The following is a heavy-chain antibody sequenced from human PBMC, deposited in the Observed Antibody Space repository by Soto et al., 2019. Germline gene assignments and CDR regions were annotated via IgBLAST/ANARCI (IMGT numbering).Heavy chain of an antibody. V-gene: IGHV4-34*01. CDR3: ARLTSGSGSY. Sequence: SETLSLTCAVYGGSFSGYYWSWIRQPPGKGLEWIGEINHSGSTNYNPSLKSRVTISVDTSKNQFSLKLSFVTAADTAVYYCARLTSGSGSYWGQGTLVTVSS. J-gene: IGHJ4*02. D-gene: IGHD3-10*01. CDR2: INHSGST. CDR1: GGSFSGYY.